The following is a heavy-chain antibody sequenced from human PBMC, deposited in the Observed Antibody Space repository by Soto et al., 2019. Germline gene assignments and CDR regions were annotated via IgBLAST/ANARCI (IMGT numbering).Heavy chain of an antibody. CDR1: GYTFTSYG. V-gene: IGHV1-18*04. CDR3: ARERASGYDVPDAFDI. D-gene: IGHD5-12*01. J-gene: IGHJ3*02. Sequence: QVQLVQSGAEVKKPGASVKVSCKASGYTFTSYGVSWVRQAPGQGLEWMGWISAYNGNTNYVQKHQGRVTMTTDTSTSTAYMELRSLRTDDTGVYYCARERASGYDVPDAFDIWGQGTMVTVSS. CDR2: ISAYNGNT.